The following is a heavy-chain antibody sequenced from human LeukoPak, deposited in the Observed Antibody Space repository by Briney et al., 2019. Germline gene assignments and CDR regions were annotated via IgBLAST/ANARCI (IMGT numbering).Heavy chain of an antibody. J-gene: IGHJ6*02. CDR3: ARGVRTAPRRLVGDV. CDR1: GFTFSSYA. V-gene: IGHV3-30-3*01. Sequence: GRSLRLSCAASGFTFSSYAMHWVRQAPGKGLEWVAVISYDGSNKYYADSVKGRFTISRGNSKNTLYLQMNSLRAEDTAVYYCARGVRTAPRRLVGDVWGQGTTVTVSS. D-gene: IGHD1-26*01. CDR2: ISYDGSNK.